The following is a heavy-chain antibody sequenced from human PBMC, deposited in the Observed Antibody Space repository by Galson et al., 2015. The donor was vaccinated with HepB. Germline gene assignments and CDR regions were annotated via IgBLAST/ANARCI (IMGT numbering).Heavy chain of an antibody. CDR2: IIPIFGTA. CDR1: GGTFSSHA. Sequence: SVKISCKASGGTFSSHAISWVRQAPGQGLEWMGEIIPIFGTAKYSQKFQGRVTITADESTSTAYMELSRLRSEDTAVYYCAVSVVLVEHYYGMDVWGQGTTVTVSS. D-gene: IGHD3-22*01. J-gene: IGHJ6*02. V-gene: IGHV1-69*13. CDR3: AVSVVLVEHYYGMDV.